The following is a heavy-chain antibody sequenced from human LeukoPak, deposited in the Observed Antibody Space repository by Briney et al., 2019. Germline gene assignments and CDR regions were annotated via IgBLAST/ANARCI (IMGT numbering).Heavy chain of an antibody. Sequence: SETLSLTCTVSGGSISSYYWSWIRQPPGKGLEWIGYIYYSGSTNYNPSLKSRVTISVDTSKNQFSLKLSSVTAADTAVYYCARGSFGCSGGSCYFQSWEGYYYYYMDVWGKGTTVTVSS. CDR1: GGSISSYY. J-gene: IGHJ6*03. CDR2: IYYSGST. V-gene: IGHV4-59*01. D-gene: IGHD2-15*01. CDR3: ARGSFGCSGGSCYFQSWEGYYYYYMDV.